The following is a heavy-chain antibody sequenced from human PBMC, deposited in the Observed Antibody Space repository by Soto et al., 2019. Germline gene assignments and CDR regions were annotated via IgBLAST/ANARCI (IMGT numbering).Heavy chain of an antibody. Sequence: QVQLVESGGGVVQPGRSLRLSCAASGFTFSSYGMHWVRQAPGKGLEWVAVISYDGSNKYYADSVKGRFTISRDNSKNTLYLQMISLRAEDTAVYYCAKDQDYYGSGAYGMDVWGQGTTVTVSS. D-gene: IGHD3-10*01. CDR3: AKDQDYYGSGAYGMDV. CDR2: ISYDGSNK. CDR1: GFTFSSYG. J-gene: IGHJ6*02. V-gene: IGHV3-30*18.